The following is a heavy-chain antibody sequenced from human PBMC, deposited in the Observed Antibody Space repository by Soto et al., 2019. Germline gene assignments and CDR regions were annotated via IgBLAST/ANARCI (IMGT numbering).Heavy chain of an antibody. J-gene: IGHJ6*03. CDR1: GGSISSSSYY. Sequence: SETLSLTCTVSGGSISSSSYYWGWIRQPPGKGLEWIGSIYYSGSTYYNPSLKSRVTISADTSKNQFSLKLSSVTAADTAVYYCARHRPDCSGGSCYSRPYYYMDVWGKGTTVTVSS. V-gene: IGHV4-39*01. D-gene: IGHD2-15*01. CDR2: IYYSGST. CDR3: ARHRPDCSGGSCYSRPYYYMDV.